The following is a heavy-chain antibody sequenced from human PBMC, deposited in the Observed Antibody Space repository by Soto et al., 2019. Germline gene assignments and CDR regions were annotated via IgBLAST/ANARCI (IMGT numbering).Heavy chain of an antibody. V-gene: IGHV3-7*01. D-gene: IGHD3-3*01. Sequence: GGSLRLSCAASGFTFSSYWMSWVRQAPGKGLEWVANIKQDGSEKYYVDSVKGRFTISRDNAKNSLYLQMNSLRAEDTAVYYCAASITIFGVVISFDYWGQGTLVTVSS. CDR2: IKQDGSEK. CDR1: GFTFSSYW. CDR3: AASITIFGVVISFDY. J-gene: IGHJ4*02.